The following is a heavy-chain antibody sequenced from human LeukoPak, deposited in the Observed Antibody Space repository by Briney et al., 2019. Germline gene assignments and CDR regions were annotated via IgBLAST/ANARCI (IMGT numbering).Heavy chain of an antibody. CDR2: IYPGDSDT. Sequence: GESLKISCKGSGNSFTNYWIGWVRQMPGKGLEWMGIIYPGDSDTTYSPSLQGQVTISADKSISTAYLQWSSLKASDTAMYYCARRYCSGGSCYSGFDYWGQGTLVTVSS. V-gene: IGHV5-51*01. CDR3: ARRYCSGGSCYSGFDY. D-gene: IGHD2-15*01. J-gene: IGHJ4*02. CDR1: GNSFTNYW.